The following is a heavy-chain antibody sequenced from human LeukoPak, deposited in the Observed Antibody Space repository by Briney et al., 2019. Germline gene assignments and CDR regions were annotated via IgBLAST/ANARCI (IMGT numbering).Heavy chain of an antibody. Sequence: GESLRLSCEASGFTFSCFGMNWVRQAPGKGLEWISSFDSSFSYIYYADSVKGRFTISSDNARNSLYLQMNTLRAEDTAVYYCARGRGWTYDSWGRGTLVTVSS. CDR3: ARGRGWTYDS. J-gene: IGHJ4*02. CDR1: GFTFSCFG. CDR2: FDSSFSYI. V-gene: IGHV3-21*01. D-gene: IGHD3/OR15-3a*01.